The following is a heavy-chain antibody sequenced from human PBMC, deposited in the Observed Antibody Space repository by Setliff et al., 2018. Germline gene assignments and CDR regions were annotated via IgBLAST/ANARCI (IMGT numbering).Heavy chain of an antibody. D-gene: IGHD3-22*01. CDR1: GYSFTSYW. Sequence: GESLKISCKGSGYSFTSYWIGWVRQMPGKGLEWMGIIYPGDSDTRYSPSFQGQVTISADKSISTAYLQWSSLKASDTAMYYCARQARGYYYDSSGYGAFDIWGQGTMVTVSS. CDR2: IYPGDSDT. V-gene: IGHV5-51*01. J-gene: IGHJ3*02. CDR3: ARQARGYYYDSSGYGAFDI.